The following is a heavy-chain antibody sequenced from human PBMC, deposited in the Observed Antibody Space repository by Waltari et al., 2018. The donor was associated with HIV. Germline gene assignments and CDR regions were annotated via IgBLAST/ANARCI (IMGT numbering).Heavy chain of an antibody. V-gene: IGHV3-30*18. J-gene: IGHJ4*02. D-gene: IGHD3-22*01. CDR3: AKGSVYDSSGYDY. CDR2: ISYDESNK. Sequence: QVQLVESGGGVVQPGRSLRLSCAASGFTFSSYGMHWVRQAPGKGLEGVAIISYDESNKFYADSVKGRFTISRDNSKNTLYLQMNSLRAEDTAVYYCAKGSVYDSSGYDYWGQGTLVTVSS. CDR1: GFTFSSYG.